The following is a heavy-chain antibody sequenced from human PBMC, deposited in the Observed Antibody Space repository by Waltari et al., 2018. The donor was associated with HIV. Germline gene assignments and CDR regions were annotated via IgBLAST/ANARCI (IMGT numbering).Heavy chain of an antibody. CDR1: GDSISSGGYY. V-gene: IGHV4-31*03. J-gene: IGHJ3*02. D-gene: IGHD3-22*01. CDR3: ARPLYYDSCCYYPRDPFAFDI. Sequence: QVQLQESGPGLVKPSQTLSLTCTVSGDSISSGGYYWSWIRQHPGKGLEWIGYLYYSGSTLYHPALKERATILGETAKNQVPPKVSSVTAADTAVYYRARPLYYDSCCYYPRDPFAFDILGQGTMVTVSS. CDR2: LYYSGST.